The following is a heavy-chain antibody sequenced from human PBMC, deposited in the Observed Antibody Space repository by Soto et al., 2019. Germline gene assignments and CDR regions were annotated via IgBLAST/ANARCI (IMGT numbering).Heavy chain of an antibody. D-gene: IGHD3-16*01. CDR3: VMVDNYVTPTPQDV. Sequence: QVKLVQSGDEVKKPGASVKVSCKASGYIFVNYGIAWVRQAPGQGLEWMGWISPYTGNTHSATKVQGRLTMTTDTSTSTDYMDLGSLTSDDTAVYYCVMVDNYVTPTPQDVWGQGTTVTVSS. J-gene: IGHJ6*02. V-gene: IGHV1-18*01. CDR1: GYIFVNYG. CDR2: ISPYTGNT.